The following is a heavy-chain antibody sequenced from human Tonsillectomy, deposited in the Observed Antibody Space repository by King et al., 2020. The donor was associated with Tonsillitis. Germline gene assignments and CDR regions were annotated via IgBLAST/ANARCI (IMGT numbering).Heavy chain of an antibody. CDR2: ISWNSGSI. CDR1: GFTFDDYA. CDR3: AKGGYSYGYSDY. Sequence: VQLVESGGGLVQPGRSLRLSCAASGFTFDDYAMHWVRQAPGKGLEWVSGISWNSGSICYADSVKGRFNISRDNAKNSLYLQMNSLRAEDTALYYCAKGGYSYGYSDYWGQGTLVTVSS. D-gene: IGHD5-18*01. V-gene: IGHV3-9*01. J-gene: IGHJ4*02.